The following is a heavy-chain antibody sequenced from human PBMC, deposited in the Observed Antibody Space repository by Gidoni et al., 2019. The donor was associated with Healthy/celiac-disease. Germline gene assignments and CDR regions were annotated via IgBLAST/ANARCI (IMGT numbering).Heavy chain of an antibody. V-gene: IGHV3-33*01. J-gene: IGHJ4*02. Sequence: QVQLVESGGGVVQPGRSLRLSCAASGFTFSSYGMHWVRQAPGKGLEWVAVIWYDGSNKYYADSVKGRFTISRDNSKNTLYLQMNSLRAEDTAVYYCARDRFLYYYDSSGRERGHYFDYWGQGTLVTVS. CDR3: ARDRFLYYYDSSGRERGHYFDY. CDR2: IWYDGSNK. CDR1: GFTFSSYG. D-gene: IGHD3-22*01.